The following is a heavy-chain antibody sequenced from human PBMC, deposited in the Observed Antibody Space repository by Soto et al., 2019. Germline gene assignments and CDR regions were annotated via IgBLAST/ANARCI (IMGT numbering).Heavy chain of an antibody. D-gene: IGHD3-3*01. V-gene: IGHV3-74*01. CDR1: GFTFSSYW. J-gene: IGHJ4*01. CDR2: IDPNGRPT. Sequence: HPGGSLRLSCAASGFTFSSYWMHWVRRAPGEGLVWVSHIDPNGRPTHYADSVKGRFTISRDNAKHTLYLQMNNLRAEDTGDYYFTSLSAPIQYWGPEALFAISS. CDR3: TSLSAPIQY.